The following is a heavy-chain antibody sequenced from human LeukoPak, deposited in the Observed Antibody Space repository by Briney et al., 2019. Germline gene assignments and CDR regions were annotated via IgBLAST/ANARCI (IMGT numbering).Heavy chain of an antibody. CDR1: GVSISSGSYY. Sequence: PSQTLSLTCTVSGVSISSGSYYWSWIRQPAGKGLEWIGRIYTSGSTNYNPSLKSPVTISVHTSKNQFSLTLSSVTAAVTAVYYCAREKATVVTLDAFDIWGQGTMVTVSS. D-gene: IGHD4-23*01. CDR2: IYTSGST. CDR3: AREKATVVTLDAFDI. J-gene: IGHJ3*02. V-gene: IGHV4-61*02.